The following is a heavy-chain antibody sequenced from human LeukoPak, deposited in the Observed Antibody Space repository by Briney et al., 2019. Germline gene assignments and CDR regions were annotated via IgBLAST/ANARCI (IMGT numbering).Heavy chain of an antibody. D-gene: IGHD6-19*01. Sequence: GGSLRLSCTASRFTFSDYYMSWIRQAPGKGLEWVSYISSSGSTIYYADSVRGRFTISRDNAKNSLYLQMNSLRAEDTAVYYCARGASSGWYEYYFDYWGQGTLVTVSS. CDR3: ARGASSGWYEYYFDY. V-gene: IGHV3-11*04. J-gene: IGHJ4*02. CDR2: ISSSGSTI. CDR1: RFTFSDYY.